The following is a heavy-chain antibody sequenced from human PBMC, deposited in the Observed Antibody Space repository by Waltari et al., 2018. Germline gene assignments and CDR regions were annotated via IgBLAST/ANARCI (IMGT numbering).Heavy chain of an antibody. Sequence: QVQLQESGPGLVKPSQTLSLTCTVSGGSISSGDYYWSWIRQPPGKGLEWIGYIYYSGSTHYNPSLNSRVTISVDTSKNQFSLKLSSVTAADTAVYYCARGDRVTNYFDYWGQGTLVTVSS. CDR1: GGSISSGDYY. CDR2: IYYSGST. V-gene: IGHV4-30-4*08. CDR3: ARGDRVTNYFDY. J-gene: IGHJ4*02. D-gene: IGHD4-4*01.